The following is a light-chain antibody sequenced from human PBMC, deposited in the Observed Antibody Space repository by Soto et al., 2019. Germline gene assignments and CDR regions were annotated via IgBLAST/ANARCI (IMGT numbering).Light chain of an antibody. CDR2: AAS. Sequence: DIQMTQSPSSVSASVGDRVTITCRASQSISSYLNWYQQKPGKAHKLLIYAASSLQSGVPSRFSGSGSGTDFTLTISSLQPEDFATYYCQQSYSTLMYTFGQGTKLEIK. V-gene: IGKV1-39*01. CDR1: QSISSY. J-gene: IGKJ2*01. CDR3: QQSYSTLMYT.